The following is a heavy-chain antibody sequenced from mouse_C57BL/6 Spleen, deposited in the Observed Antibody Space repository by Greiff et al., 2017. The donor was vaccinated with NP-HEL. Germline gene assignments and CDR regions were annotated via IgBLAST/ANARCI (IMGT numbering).Heavy chain of an antibody. Sequence: EVKLMESGPELVKPGASVKISCKASGYSFTDYNMNWVKQSNGKSLEWIGVINPNYGTTSYNQKFKGKATLTVDQSSSTAYMQLNSLTSEDSAVYYCAREGYGSSYGYFDVWGTGTTVTVSS. V-gene: IGHV1-39*01. D-gene: IGHD1-1*01. CDR1: GYSFTDYN. CDR2: INPNYGTT. CDR3: AREGYGSSYGYFDV. J-gene: IGHJ1*03.